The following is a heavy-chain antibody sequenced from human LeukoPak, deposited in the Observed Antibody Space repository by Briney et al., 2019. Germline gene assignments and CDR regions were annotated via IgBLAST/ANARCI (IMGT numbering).Heavy chain of an antibody. J-gene: IGHJ5*02. CDR1: GGSISSYY. Sequence: SETLSLTCTVSGGSISSYYWSWIRQPPGKGLEWIGYIYYSGSTNYNPSLKSRVTISVDTSKNQFSLKLGSVTAADTAVYYCAREAMTTGNWFDPWGQGTLVTVSS. D-gene: IGHD4-11*01. CDR3: AREAMTTGNWFDP. V-gene: IGHV4-59*12. CDR2: IYYSGST.